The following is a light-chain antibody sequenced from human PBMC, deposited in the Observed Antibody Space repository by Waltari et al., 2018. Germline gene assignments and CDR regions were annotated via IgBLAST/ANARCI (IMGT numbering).Light chain of an antibody. CDR2: SAS. CDR3: QQTYSTLRT. J-gene: IGKJ4*01. CDR1: QSISNY. Sequence: DIQMTQSPSSRSASVGDTVTITCRASQSISNYLNWYQQKPGKAPNLLVYSASSLQSGVPSRFTGSGSGTDFTLTITSLQPEDFATYYCQQTYSTLRTFGGGTKVEIK. V-gene: IGKV1-39*01.